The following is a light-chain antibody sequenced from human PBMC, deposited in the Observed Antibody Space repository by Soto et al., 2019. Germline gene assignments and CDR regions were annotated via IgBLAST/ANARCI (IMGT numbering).Light chain of an antibody. CDR2: DAS. CDR1: QSISSW. Sequence: DIQMTQSPSTLSAFVGDRVTITCRASQSISSWLAWYQQKPGKAPKLLIYDASSLESGVPSRSSGSGSGTEFTLTISSLQPDDFATYYCQQYNSYSTFGGGTKV. J-gene: IGKJ4*01. V-gene: IGKV1-5*01. CDR3: QQYNSYST.